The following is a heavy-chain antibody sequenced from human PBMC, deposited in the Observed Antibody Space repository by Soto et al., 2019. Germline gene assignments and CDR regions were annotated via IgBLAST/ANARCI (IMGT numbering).Heavy chain of an antibody. Sequence: QVQLVESGGGVVQPWRSLRLSCAASGFTFSNYAMYWVRQAPGKGLEWVAVISYDGNNKYYADSVKGRFTISRDNSKNTLYLKMTSLRAKDTAVYYCARAGCDGGTCYTLVGLRYGMDVWGQGTTVTVSS. CDR3: ARAGCDGGTCYTLVGLRYGMDV. CDR1: GFTFSNYA. J-gene: IGHJ6*02. D-gene: IGHD2-15*01. CDR2: ISYDGNNK. V-gene: IGHV3-30-3*01.